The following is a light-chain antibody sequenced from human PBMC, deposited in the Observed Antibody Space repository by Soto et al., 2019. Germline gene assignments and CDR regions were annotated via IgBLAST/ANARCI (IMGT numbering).Light chain of an antibody. CDR1: QGISSW. V-gene: IGKV1-12*01. Sequence: DIQMTRSPSSGAGAVGEGVAVTCRASQGISSWLAWYQQKPGKAPKLLIYAASSLQSGVPSRFSGSGSGTDFTLTISSLQPEEFSPYYCQQANSFHPMTFGQGTRLEI. CDR3: QQANSFHPMT. CDR2: AAS. J-gene: IGKJ5*01.